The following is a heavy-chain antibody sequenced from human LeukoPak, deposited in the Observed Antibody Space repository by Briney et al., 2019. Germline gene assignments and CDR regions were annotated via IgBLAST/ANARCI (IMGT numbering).Heavy chain of an antibody. CDR3: AKDLGTTSLPPTYYFDY. CDR2: IWYGGSNK. CDR1: GFTFSSYG. D-gene: IGHD3-16*01. Sequence: PGRSLRLSCAASGFTFSSYGMHWVRQAPGKGLEWVAVIWYGGSNKYYADSVKGRFTISRDNSKNTLYLQMNSLRAEDTAVYYCAKDLGTTSLPPTYYFDYWGQGTLVTVSS. V-gene: IGHV3-30*18. J-gene: IGHJ4*02.